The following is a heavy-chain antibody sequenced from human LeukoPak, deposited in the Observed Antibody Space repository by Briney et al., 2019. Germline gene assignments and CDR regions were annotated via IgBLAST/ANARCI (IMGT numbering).Heavy chain of an antibody. CDR1: GGSISSGGYY. Sequence: SETLSLTCTVSGGSISSGGYYWSWIRQPPGKGLEWIGYIYHSGSTYYDPSLKSRVTISVDRSKNQFSLKLSSVTAADTAVYYWARSSRLAPVRSPTHPSPFYYWGQGTLVTVSS. CDR2: IYHSGST. V-gene: IGHV4-30-2*01. CDR3: ARSSRLAPVRSPTHPSPFYY. J-gene: IGHJ4*02. D-gene: IGHD6-19*01.